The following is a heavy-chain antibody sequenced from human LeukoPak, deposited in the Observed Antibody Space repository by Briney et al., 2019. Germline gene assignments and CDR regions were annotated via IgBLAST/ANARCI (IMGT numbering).Heavy chain of an antibody. CDR3: ARQLERRYYYYMDV. CDR1: GGTFSSYA. V-gene: IGHV1-69*01. CDR2: IIPIFATT. D-gene: IGHD1-1*01. J-gene: IGHJ6*03. Sequence: GASVKVSCKASGGTFSSYAISWVRQAPGQGLEWMGGIIPIFATTNFAQKFQGRVTITADESTSTAYMELSSLRSEDTAVYYCARQLERRYYYYMDVWGKGTTATVSS.